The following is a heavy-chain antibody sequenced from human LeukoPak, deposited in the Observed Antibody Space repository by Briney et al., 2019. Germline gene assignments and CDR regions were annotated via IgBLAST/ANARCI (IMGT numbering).Heavy chain of an antibody. CDR2: IIPIFSTA. CDR3: AAHFYTGPYDY. Sequence: ASVKVSCKASGGTFSSYAISWVRQAPGQGLEWMGGIIPIFSTANYAQKFQGRATITADKSTSTAYMELSSLRSEDTAVYYCAAHFYTGPYDYWGQGTLVTVSS. J-gene: IGHJ4*02. CDR1: GGTFSSYA. D-gene: IGHD2/OR15-2a*01. V-gene: IGHV1-69*06.